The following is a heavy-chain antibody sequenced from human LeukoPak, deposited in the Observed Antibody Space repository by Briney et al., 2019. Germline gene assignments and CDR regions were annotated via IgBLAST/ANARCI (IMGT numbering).Heavy chain of an antibody. CDR1: GGSISSYY. D-gene: IGHD3-10*01. Sequence: SETLSLTCTVSGGSISSYYWSWIRQPPGKGLEWIGYIYYRGSTKYNPSLKSRVTISVGKSKNQFSLKLSSVTAADTAVYYCARVLHGSGSLYYYYYYMDVWGKGTTVTISS. V-gene: IGHV4-59*01. CDR3: ARVLHGSGSLYYYYYYMDV. J-gene: IGHJ6*03. CDR2: IYYRGST.